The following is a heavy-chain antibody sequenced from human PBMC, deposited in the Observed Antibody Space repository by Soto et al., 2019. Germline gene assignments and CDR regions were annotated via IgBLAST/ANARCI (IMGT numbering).Heavy chain of an antibody. CDR1: GDSASSSSVA. CDR3: ARSEEDSDYYYYGLDV. J-gene: IGHJ6*02. V-gene: IGHV6-1*01. Sequence: SQTLSLTCVISGDSASSSSVAWNWVRQSPSRGLEWLGRTYYRSRWYSDFAVSVRGRIVINADTSKNQLSLQLNSVTPEDTAVYFCARSEEDSDYYYYGLDVWGQGTTVTVSS. CDR2: TYYRSRWYS. D-gene: IGHD2-15*01.